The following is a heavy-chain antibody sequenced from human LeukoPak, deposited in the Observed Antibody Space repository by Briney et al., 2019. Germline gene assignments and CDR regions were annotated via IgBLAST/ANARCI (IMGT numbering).Heavy chain of an antibody. CDR3: ARDSAAATGRAIDY. J-gene: IGHJ4*02. V-gene: IGHV4-4*07. Sequence: SETLSLACAVYGGSFSGYYWSWIRQPAGKGLEWIGRIYTSGSTNYNPSLKSRVTMSVDTSKNQFSLKLSSVTAADTAIYYCARDSAAATGRAIDYWGQGTLVTVSS. CDR2: IYTSGST. D-gene: IGHD6-13*01. CDR1: GGSFSGYY.